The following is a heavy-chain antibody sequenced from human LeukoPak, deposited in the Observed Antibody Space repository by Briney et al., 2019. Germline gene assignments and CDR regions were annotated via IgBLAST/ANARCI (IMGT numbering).Heavy chain of an antibody. CDR2: IYYSGST. CDR1: GGSFSTYY. V-gene: IGHV4-59*12. D-gene: IGHD3-3*01. J-gene: IGHJ4*02. CDR3: ARLSLKVLEWSPTKGKETHYFDY. Sequence: SETLSLTCTVSGGSFSTYYWSWIRQPPGKGLEWIEYIYYSGSTNYNPSLKSRVTISVDTSKNQFSLKLSSVTAADTAVYYCARLSLKVLEWSPTKGKETHYFDYWGQGSLVTVSS.